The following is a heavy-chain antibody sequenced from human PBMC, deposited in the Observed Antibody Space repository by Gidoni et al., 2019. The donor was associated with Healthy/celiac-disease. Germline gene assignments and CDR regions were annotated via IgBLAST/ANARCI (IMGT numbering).Heavy chain of an antibody. CDR2: IYYSGST. CDR3: ARNARVPDY. J-gene: IGHJ4*02. Sequence: LEWIGYIYYSGSTNYNPSLKSRVTISVDTSKNQFSLKLSSVTAADTAVYYCARNARVPDYWGQGTLVTVSS. V-gene: IGHV4-59*01.